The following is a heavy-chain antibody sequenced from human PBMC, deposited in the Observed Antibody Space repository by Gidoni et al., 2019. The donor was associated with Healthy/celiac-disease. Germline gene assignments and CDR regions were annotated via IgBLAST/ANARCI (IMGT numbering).Heavy chain of an antibody. CDR1: GFTFSGSA. V-gene: IGHV3-73*01. J-gene: IGHJ4*02. CDR2: IRSKANSYAT. D-gene: IGHD2-8*01. CDR3: TVGVYYNDY. Sequence: EVQLVESGGGLVQPGGSLKLSCAASGFTFSGSAMHWVRQASGTGLVWVGRIRSKANSYATAYAASVKGRFTISRDDSKNTAYLQMNSLKTEDTAVYYCTVGVYYNDYWGQGTLVTVSS.